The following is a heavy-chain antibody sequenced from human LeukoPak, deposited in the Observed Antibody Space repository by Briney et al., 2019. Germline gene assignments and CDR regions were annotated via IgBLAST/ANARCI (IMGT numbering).Heavy chain of an antibody. CDR1: GFTVSSNY. V-gene: IGHV3-66*01. Sequence: GGSLRLSCAASGFTVSSNYMSWVRQAPGKGLEWVSDIYSGGSTYYADSVKGRFTISRDNSKNTLYLQMNSLRAEDTAVYYCARDPGGYYDSSGYSHFDYWGQGTLVTVSS. J-gene: IGHJ4*02. D-gene: IGHD3-22*01. CDR2: IYSGGST. CDR3: ARDPGGYYDSSGYSHFDY.